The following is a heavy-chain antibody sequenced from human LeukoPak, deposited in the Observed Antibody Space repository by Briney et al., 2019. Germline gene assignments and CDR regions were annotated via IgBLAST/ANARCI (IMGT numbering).Heavy chain of an antibody. V-gene: IGHV4-39*01. CDR1: GRSISGSTDH. Sequence: SQSLSLTRTLSGRSISGSTDHWGWIRQPPGKGLEWFEIVYTSGDTYYSPSLKTRVTITVDTSKNQFSLKLSSVAATDTAVYFCARQNSSGLDSWGQGMLVTVSS. J-gene: IGHJ4*02. CDR3: ARQNSSGLDS. CDR2: VYTSGDT. D-gene: IGHD3-22*01.